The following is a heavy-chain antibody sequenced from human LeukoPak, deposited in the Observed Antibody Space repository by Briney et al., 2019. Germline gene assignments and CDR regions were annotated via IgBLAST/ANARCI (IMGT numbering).Heavy chain of an antibody. V-gene: IGHV3-48*02. Sequence: SGGSLRLSCAASGFTFSSYSMNWVRQAPGKGLEWVSYINSSSSTIYYADSVKGRFTISRDNAKNSLYLQMNSLRDEDTAVYYCARSADQLRHHWFDPWGQGTLVTVSS. D-gene: IGHD2-2*01. CDR2: INSSSSTI. J-gene: IGHJ5*02. CDR3: ARSADQLRHHWFDP. CDR1: GFTFSSYS.